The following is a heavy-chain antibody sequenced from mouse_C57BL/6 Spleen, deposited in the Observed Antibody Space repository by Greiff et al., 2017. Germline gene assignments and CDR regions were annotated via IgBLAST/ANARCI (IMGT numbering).Heavy chain of an antibody. CDR3: TRSKTAQVTTSAY. CDR1: GYNFNSYY. V-gene: IGHV1-69*01. D-gene: IGHD3-2*02. J-gene: IGHJ3*01. CDR2: IDPSDGYT. Sequence: QVQLQQSGAELVMPGASVKLSCTASGYNFNSYYMHWVKQRPGQGLEWIGRIDPSDGYTNYNPKFKGKSTLTVDKSSSTAYMQLSSLASEDSAFYYCTRSKTAQVTTSAYWGQETLVTVSA.